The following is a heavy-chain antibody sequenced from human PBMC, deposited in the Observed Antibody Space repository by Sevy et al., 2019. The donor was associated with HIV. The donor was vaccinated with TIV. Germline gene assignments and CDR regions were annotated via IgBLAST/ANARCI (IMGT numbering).Heavy chain of an antibody. J-gene: IGHJ3*02. D-gene: IGHD1-26*01. Sequence: GGSLRLSCAASGFTFSDYYMSWIRQAPGKGLEWVSYISSSSSYTNYADSVKGRFTISRDNAKNSLYLQMNSLRAEDTAVYYCATMYGGSYTHRYAFDIWGQGTMVTVSS. CDR1: GFTFSDYY. V-gene: IGHV3-11*06. CDR2: ISSSSSYT. CDR3: ATMYGGSYTHRYAFDI.